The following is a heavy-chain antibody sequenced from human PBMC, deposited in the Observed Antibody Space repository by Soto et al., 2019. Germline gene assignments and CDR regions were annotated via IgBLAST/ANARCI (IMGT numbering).Heavy chain of an antibody. J-gene: IGHJ4*02. CDR2: INHSGST. V-gene: IGHV4-34*01. D-gene: IGHD3-22*01. CDR3: ARVWGDSSGYYFDY. CDR1: GGSFSGYY. Sequence: SETLSLTGAVYGGSFSGYYWTWIRQPPGKGLEWIGEINHSGSTNYNPSLKSRVTISVDTSKNQFSLKLSSVTAADTAVYYCARVWGDSSGYYFDYWGQGTLVTVSS.